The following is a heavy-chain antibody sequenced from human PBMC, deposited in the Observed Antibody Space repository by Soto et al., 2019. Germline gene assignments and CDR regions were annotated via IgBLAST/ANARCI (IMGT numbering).Heavy chain of an antibody. CDR2: ISGSGGST. CDR1: GFTFSSYA. Sequence: EVQLLESGGGLVQPGGSLRLSCAASGFTFSSYAMSWVRQAPGKGLEWVSAISGSGGSTYYADSVKGRFTISRDNSKNTLYLQMNSLRAEDTAVYYCAKGSMVVPAAPYYFDYWGQGTLVTVSS. D-gene: IGHD2-2*01. J-gene: IGHJ4*02. CDR3: AKGSMVVPAAPYYFDY. V-gene: IGHV3-23*01.